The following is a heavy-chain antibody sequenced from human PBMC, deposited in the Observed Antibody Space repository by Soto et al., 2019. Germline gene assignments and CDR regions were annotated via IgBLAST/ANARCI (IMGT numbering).Heavy chain of an antibody. J-gene: IGHJ4*02. CDR3: VRGRSYSVYDF. V-gene: IGHV4-4*07. CDR2: IYPSGST. Sequence: SETLSLTCTLSGGSISGYAWIWIRQPAGMGLEWIGHIYPSGSTSYNPSLKSRVTMSLDTSKNQIFLNLTSVTAADTAVFYCVRGRSYSVYDFWGPGTLVTVSS. D-gene: IGHD5-12*01. CDR1: GGSISGYA.